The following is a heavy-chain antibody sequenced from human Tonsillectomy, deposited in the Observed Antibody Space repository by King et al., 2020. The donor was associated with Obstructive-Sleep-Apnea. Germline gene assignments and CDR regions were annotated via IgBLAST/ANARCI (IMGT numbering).Heavy chain of an antibody. Sequence: QLQESGPGLVKPSETLSLTCIVSGYSISSGYYWGWIRQPPGKGLEWIGSIYHSGSTYYNPSLKSRVTISVDTSKNQFSLKLSSVTAADTAVYYCARADGDWEGDAFDIWGQGTMVTVSS. J-gene: IGHJ3*02. V-gene: IGHV4-38-2*02. CDR1: GYSISSGYY. CDR2: IYHSGST. D-gene: IGHD4-17*01. CDR3: ARADGDWEGDAFDI.